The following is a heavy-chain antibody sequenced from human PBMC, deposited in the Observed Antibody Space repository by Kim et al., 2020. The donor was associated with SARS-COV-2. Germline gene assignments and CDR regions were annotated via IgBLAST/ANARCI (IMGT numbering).Heavy chain of an antibody. J-gene: IGHJ6*02. CDR2: MNPNSGNT. CDR1: GYTFTSYD. D-gene: IGHD3-10*01. Sequence: ASVKVSCKASGYTFTSYDINWVRQATGQGLEWMGWMNPNSGNTGYAQKFQGRVTMTRNTSISTAYMELSSLRSEDTAVYYCARVSSITMVRGVKPRYYYYGMDVWGQGTTVTVSS. V-gene: IGHV1-8*01. CDR3: ARVSSITMVRGVKPRYYYYGMDV.